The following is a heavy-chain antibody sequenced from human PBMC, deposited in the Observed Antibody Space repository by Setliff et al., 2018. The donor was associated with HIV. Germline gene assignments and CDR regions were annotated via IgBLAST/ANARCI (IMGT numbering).Heavy chain of an antibody. CDR1: GDSVTTSSW. J-gene: IGHJ4*02. Sequence: SETLSLTCAVSGDSVTTSSWWSWVRQSPGKGLEWIGEIYRSGSTNYNPSLKSRVTISLDKSKNQFSLKVNSVTAADTAVYYCATKGAEWELPDMIFDYWGQGTLVTVSS. V-gene: IGHV4-4*02. CDR2: IYRSGST. CDR3: ATKGAEWELPDMIFDY. D-gene: IGHD1-26*01.